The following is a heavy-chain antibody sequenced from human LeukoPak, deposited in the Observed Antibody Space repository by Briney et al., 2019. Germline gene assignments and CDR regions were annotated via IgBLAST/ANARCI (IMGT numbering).Heavy chain of an antibody. J-gene: IGHJ4*02. D-gene: IGHD6-19*01. Sequence: GGSLRLSCAASGITFSDYYMSWIRQAPGKGLEWVSFISSTSSYIKDADSVKGRFTISRDNAKRSLYLQMNSLRAEDTAVYYCARDNSGWSVDYWGQGTLVTVSS. V-gene: IGHV3-11*05. CDR3: ARDNSGWSVDY. CDR1: GITFSDYY. CDR2: ISSTSSYI.